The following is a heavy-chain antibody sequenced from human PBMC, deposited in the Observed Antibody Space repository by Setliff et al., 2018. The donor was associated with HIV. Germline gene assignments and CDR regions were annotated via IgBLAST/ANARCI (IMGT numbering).Heavy chain of an antibody. D-gene: IGHD3-22*01. Sequence: ASVKVSCKASGYTFTDYYMHWVQQAPGKGLEWMGRVDPEDGETIYAEKFQGRVTITAETSTDTAYMELSSLRSEDTAVYYCATIEDYYDSSGYYPVDYWGQGTLVTV. CDR2: VDPEDGET. V-gene: IGHV1-69-2*01. J-gene: IGHJ4*02. CDR3: ATIEDYYDSSGYYPVDY. CDR1: GYTFTDYY.